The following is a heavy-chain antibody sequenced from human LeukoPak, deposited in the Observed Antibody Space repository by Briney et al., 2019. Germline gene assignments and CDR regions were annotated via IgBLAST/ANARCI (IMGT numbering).Heavy chain of an antibody. CDR3: ARATMYAFAI. CDR2: FSTSSGTI. J-gene: IGHJ3*02. V-gene: IGHV3-48*01. Sequence: GGSLRLSCAVSGVTSTSVIMNWGRQAPGKGLEWISYFSTSSGTISYADSVKGRFTISRDNAKNSLYLQMNSLRAEDTAVYYCARATMYAFAIWGQGTMVTVSS. CDR1: GVTSTSVI. D-gene: IGHD3-10*02.